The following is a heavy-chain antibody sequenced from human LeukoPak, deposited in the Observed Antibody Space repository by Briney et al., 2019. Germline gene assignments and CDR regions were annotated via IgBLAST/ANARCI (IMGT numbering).Heavy chain of an antibody. D-gene: IGHD3-10*01. CDR2: IYYSGST. V-gene: IGHV4-59*12. CDR1: GGSISNYY. Sequence: SETLSLTCTVSGGSISNYYWTWIRQPPGKGLEWIGYIYYSGSTNYNPSLKSRVTISVDTSKNQFSLKLSSVTAADTAVYYCARDRDGWFGESDYYYGMDVWGQGTTVTVSS. J-gene: IGHJ6*02. CDR3: ARDRDGWFGESDYYYGMDV.